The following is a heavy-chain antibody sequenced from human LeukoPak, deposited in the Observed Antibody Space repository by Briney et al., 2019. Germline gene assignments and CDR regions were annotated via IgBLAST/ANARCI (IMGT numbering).Heavy chain of an antibody. J-gene: IGHJ6*03. Sequence: SVKVSCKASGGTFSSYAISWVRQAPGQGLEWMGGIIPIFGTANYAQKFQGRVTITADESTSTAYMELSSLRSEDTAVYYCASATQHCSSTSCYGRDYYYYYYMDVWGKGTTVTVSS. D-gene: IGHD2-2*01. V-gene: IGHV1-69*13. CDR3: ASATQHCSSTSCYGRDYYYYYYMDV. CDR2: IIPIFGTA. CDR1: GGTFSSYA.